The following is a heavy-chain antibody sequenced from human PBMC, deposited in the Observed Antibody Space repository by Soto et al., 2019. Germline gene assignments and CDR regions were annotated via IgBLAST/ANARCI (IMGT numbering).Heavy chain of an antibody. CDR3: TKEHSNYPDNWFDP. CDR2: IDSSSDST. V-gene: IGHV3-23*01. CDR1: GFRFSNYA. J-gene: IGHJ5*02. Sequence: GGSLRLSCAASGFRFSNYAMSWVRQTPGTGLEWVSAIDSSSDSTYYADSVKGRFTISRDNSMNTLYLQMNSLRAEDTAIYYCTKEHSNYPDNWFDPWGQGTLVTVSS. D-gene: IGHD4-4*01.